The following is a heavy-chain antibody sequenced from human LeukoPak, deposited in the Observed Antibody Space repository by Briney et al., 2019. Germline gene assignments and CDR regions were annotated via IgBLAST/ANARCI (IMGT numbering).Heavy chain of an antibody. D-gene: IGHD3-10*01. V-gene: IGHV1-69*13. J-gene: IGHJ6*02. CDR2: IIPIFGTA. Sequence: SVKVSCKASGGTFSSYAISWVRQAPGQGLEWMGGIIPIFGTANYAQNFQGRVTITADESTSTAYMELSSLRSEDTAVYYCARVRSAVVRGVLSYYYYGMDVWGQGTTVTVSS. CDR3: ARVRSAVVRGVLSYYYYGMDV. CDR1: GGTFSSYA.